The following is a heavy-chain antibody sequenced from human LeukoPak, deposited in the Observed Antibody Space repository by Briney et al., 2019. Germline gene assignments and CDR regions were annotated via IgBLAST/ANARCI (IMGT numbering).Heavy chain of an antibody. CDR1: GGSISSSYW. CDR2: IYHSGST. V-gene: IGHV4-4*02. Sequence: SESLSLTSDVSGGSISSSYWWSWVRQSPGKGLEWNGDIYHSGSTNYNPSLKSRVTISVDQSKNQFSLKRSSVTAADTAVYYCARRRNDAFDIWGQGTMVTVSS. J-gene: IGHJ3*02. CDR3: ARRRNDAFDI.